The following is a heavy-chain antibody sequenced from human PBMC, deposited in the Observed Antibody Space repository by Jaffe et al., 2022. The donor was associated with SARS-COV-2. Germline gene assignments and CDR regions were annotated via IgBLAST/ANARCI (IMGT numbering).Heavy chain of an antibody. V-gene: IGHV1-46*01. CDR2: INPSGGST. CDR3: ARDRGRRVAAAVRPRYYYGMDV. CDR1: GYTFTSYY. Sequence: QVQLVQSGAEVKKPGASVKVSCKASGYTFTSYYMHWVRQAPGQGLEWMGIINPSGGSTSYAQKFQGRVTMTRDTSTSTVYMELSSLRSEDTAVYYCARDRGRRVAAAVRPRYYYGMDVWGQGTTVTVSS. J-gene: IGHJ6*02. D-gene: IGHD6-13*01.